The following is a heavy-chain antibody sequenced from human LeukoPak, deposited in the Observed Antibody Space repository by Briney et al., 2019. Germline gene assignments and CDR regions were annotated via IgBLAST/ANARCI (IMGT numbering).Heavy chain of an antibody. V-gene: IGHV4-59*07. CDR2: ICNSGGT. Sequence: SDTLSLTCTVSGDSISTYYWSWIRQPPGKGLEWIGCICNSGGTNYNPSLKSRVTISVDTSKNQFSLKLSSVTAADTAVYYCARVYSDFWSGPNNYYYYYMDVWGKGTTVTVSS. J-gene: IGHJ6*03. CDR1: GDSISTYY. D-gene: IGHD3-3*01. CDR3: ARVYSDFWSGPNNYYYYYMDV.